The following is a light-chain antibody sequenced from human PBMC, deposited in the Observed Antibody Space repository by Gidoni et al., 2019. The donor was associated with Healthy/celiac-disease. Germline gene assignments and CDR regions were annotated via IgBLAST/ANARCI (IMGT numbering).Light chain of an antibody. Sequence: DIQMTQSPSSLSASVGDRVTITCRASKSISSYLNWYQQKPGKAPKLLIYAASSLQRGVPSRFSGSGSGTDFTLTISSLQPEDFATYYCQQSYSTPPTFGQGTKVEIK. J-gene: IGKJ1*01. CDR3: QQSYSTPPT. CDR1: KSISSY. CDR2: AAS. V-gene: IGKV1-39*01.